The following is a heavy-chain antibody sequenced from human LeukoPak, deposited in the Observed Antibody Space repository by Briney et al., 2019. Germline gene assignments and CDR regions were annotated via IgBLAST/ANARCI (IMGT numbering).Heavy chain of an antibody. CDR3: ARAQSREYDFWSGYMWNWFDP. V-gene: IGHV4-59*01. J-gene: IGHJ5*02. CDR2: IYYSGST. D-gene: IGHD3-3*01. Sequence: SETLSLTYTVAGGSISSYYWSWIRQPPGKGLEWIGYIYYSGSTNYNPSLKSRVTISVDTSKNQFSLKLSSVTAADTAVYYCARAQSREYDFWSGYMWNWFDPWGQGTLVTVSS. CDR1: GGSISSYY.